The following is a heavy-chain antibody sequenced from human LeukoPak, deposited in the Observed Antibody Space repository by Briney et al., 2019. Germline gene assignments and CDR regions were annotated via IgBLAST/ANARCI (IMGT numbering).Heavy chain of an antibody. CDR2: ISADGGNT. V-gene: IGHV3-23*01. Sequence: GGSLRLSCAPSGFTFYNNAMTCVPDAPGGGGECVSGISADGGNTYYADFVKGRFTIYRDNSKNTLYLQLNSLRAEDTAVYYCAKPSTASGSWDYWGQGTLLTVSS. D-gene: IGHD5-18*01. CDR3: AKPSTASGSWDY. CDR1: GFTFYNNA. J-gene: IGHJ4*02.